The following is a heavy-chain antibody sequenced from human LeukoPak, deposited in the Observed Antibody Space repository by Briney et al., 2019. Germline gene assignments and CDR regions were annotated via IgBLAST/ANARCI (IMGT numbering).Heavy chain of an antibody. D-gene: IGHD3-22*01. CDR2: IYYSGST. Sequence: TSETLSLTCTVSGGSISSGGYYWSWIRQHPGKGLEWIGYIYYSGSTYYSPSLKSRVTISVDTSKNQFSLKLSSVTAADTAVYYCARVRSIVVAPYDAFDIWGQGTMVTVSS. J-gene: IGHJ3*02. V-gene: IGHV4-31*03. CDR3: ARVRSIVVAPYDAFDI. CDR1: GGSISSGGYY.